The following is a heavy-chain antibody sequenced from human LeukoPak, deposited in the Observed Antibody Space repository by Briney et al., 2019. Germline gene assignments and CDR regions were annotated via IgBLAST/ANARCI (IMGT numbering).Heavy chain of an antibody. CDR1: GYSISSGYY. CDR3: ARDRPYSGSYDY. V-gene: IGHV4-38-2*02. J-gene: IGHJ4*02. D-gene: IGHD1-26*01. Sequence: SETLSLTCTVSGYSISSGYYWGWIRQPPGKGLEWIGSIYHSGSTYYNPSLKSRVTISVDTSKNQFSLKLSSVTAADTAVYYCARDRPYSGSYDYWGQGTLVTVSS. CDR2: IYHSGST.